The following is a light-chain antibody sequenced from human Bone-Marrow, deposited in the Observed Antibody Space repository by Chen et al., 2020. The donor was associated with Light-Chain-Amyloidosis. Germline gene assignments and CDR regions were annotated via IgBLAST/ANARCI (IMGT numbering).Light chain of an antibody. Sequence: HSPRTHPASGSGSPGRSITTPAPGTSGEVGTYNNVSWYQQHPGKAPKVMIYAVSNRPSGVSNRFSGSKSGNTASLTISGLQAEDEADYYCSSFTSSSSYVFGPGTKVTVL. CDR2: AVS. J-gene: IGLJ1*01. CDR1: SGEVGTYNN. CDR3: SSFTSSSSYV. V-gene: IGLV2-14*01.